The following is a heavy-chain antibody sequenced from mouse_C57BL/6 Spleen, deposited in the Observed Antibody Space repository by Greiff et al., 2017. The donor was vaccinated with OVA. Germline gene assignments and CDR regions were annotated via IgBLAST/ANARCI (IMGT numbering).Heavy chain of an antibody. CDR2: IRLKSDNYAT. CDR3: TVRVMDY. Sequence: EVQLQESGGGLVQPGGSMKLSCVASGFTFSNYWMNWVRQSPEKGLEWVAQIRLKSDNYATHYAESVKGRFTISRDDSKSSVYLQMNNLRAEDTGIYYCTVRVMDYWGQGTSVTVSS. V-gene: IGHV6-3*01. J-gene: IGHJ4*01. CDR1: GFTFSNYW.